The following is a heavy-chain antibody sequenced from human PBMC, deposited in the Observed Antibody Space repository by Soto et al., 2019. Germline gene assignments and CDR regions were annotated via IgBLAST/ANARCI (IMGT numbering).Heavy chain of an antibody. V-gene: IGHV1-2*02. CDR3: ARAPAFVAESATSRGLDY. D-gene: IGHD2-15*01. J-gene: IGHJ4*02. CDR1: GYSFTDYY. CDR2: INPNSGGT. Sequence: QVQLVQSGAEVKKPGASVKLSCKPSGYSFTDYYMHWVRQAPGQGLEWMGWINPNSGGTNYAQNFQGRVTMTRDTSISTAYMDLNRLTSDDTAVYYCARAPAFVAESATSRGLDYWGQGTLVTVSS.